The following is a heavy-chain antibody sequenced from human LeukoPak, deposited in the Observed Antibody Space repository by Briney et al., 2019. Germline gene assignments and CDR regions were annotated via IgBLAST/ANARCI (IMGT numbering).Heavy chain of an antibody. D-gene: IGHD5-12*01. CDR2: ISSNGGTI. J-gene: IGHJ4*02. CDR3: ARDSGYDLLGVTGGIDY. V-gene: IGHV3-64*01. CDR1: GFTFSSYA. Sequence: PGGSLRLSCAASGFTFSSYAMSWVRQAPGKGLEFVSAISSNGGTIYYANSVKGRFTISRDNSKNTLYLQMGSLRAEDMAVYYCARDSGYDLLGVTGGIDYWGQGTLVTVSS.